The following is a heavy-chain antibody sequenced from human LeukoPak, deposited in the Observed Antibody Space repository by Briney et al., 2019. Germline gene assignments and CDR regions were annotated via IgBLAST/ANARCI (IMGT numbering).Heavy chain of an antibody. V-gene: IGHV3-21*01. CDR3: ARDLFGTRSWFDP. J-gene: IGHJ5*02. D-gene: IGHD3-3*01. CDR2: ISSGSSFI. Sequence: PGGSLRLSCEASVFIFSSYSMNWVRQAPGKGLEWVSSISSGSSFIHYADSVKGRFTISRDNAKNSLYLQMNSLTDEDTAVYYCARDLFGTRSWFDPWGQGTLVTVSS. CDR1: VFIFSSYS.